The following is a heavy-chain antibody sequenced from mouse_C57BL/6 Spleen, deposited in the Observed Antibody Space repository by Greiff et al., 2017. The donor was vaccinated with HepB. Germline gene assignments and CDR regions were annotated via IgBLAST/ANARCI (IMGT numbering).Heavy chain of an antibody. CDR2: IYPSDSET. J-gene: IGHJ2*01. V-gene: IGHV1-61*01. CDR3: ARSYYGSIFDY. D-gene: IGHD1-1*01. Sequence: QVQLQQPGAELVRPGSSVKLSCKASGYTFTSYWMDWVKQRPGQGLEWIGNIYPSDSETHYNQKFKDKATLTVDKSSSTAYMQLSSLTSEDSAVYYCARSYYGSIFDYWGQGTTLTVSS. CDR1: GYTFTSYW.